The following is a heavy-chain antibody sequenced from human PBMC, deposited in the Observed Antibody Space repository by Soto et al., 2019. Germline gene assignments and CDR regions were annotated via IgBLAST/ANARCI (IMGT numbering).Heavy chain of an antibody. D-gene: IGHD5-12*01. CDR3: AREGYVDIVATITDYFDY. CDR2: IWYDGSKK. J-gene: IGHJ4*02. V-gene: IGHV3-33*01. CDR1: GFTFSSYG. Sequence: QVQLVESGGGVVQPGRSLRLSCAASGFTFSSYGMHWVRQAPGKGLEWVAVIWYDGSKKYYADSVKGRFTISRDNSKNQLYLQMNSLIAEDTAVYYGAREGYVDIVATITDYFDYWGQGTLVTVSS.